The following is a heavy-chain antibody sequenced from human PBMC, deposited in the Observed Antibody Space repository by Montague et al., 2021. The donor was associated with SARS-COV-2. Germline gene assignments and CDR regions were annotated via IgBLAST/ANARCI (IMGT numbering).Heavy chain of an antibody. CDR3: ARSQWHNWYFDL. Sequence: SETLSLTCTVSGGSINHYWSWIRQPPGKGLEWIGYIYYDGSSNYNPSLMSRVTISMQTSRNQVSLRLSSVTAADTALYYCARSQWHNWYFDLWGRGTLVTVSS. V-gene: IGHV4-59*11. D-gene: IGHD2-8*01. CDR2: IYYDGSS. J-gene: IGHJ2*01. CDR1: GGSINHY.